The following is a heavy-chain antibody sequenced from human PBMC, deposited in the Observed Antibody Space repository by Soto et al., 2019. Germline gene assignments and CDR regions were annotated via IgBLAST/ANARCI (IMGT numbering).Heavy chain of an antibody. V-gene: IGHV5-51*01. D-gene: IGHD6-19*01. CDR3: ARPWGYSSGWSPAQH. CDR2: IYSGDSDT. Sequence: EVQLVQSGAEVKKPGESLKISCKGSGYSFTSYWIGWVRQMPGKGLERMGIIYSGDSDTRYSSSFQGQVTISADKSISTAYLQWSSLKASDTAMYYCARPWGYSSGWSPAQHWGQGTLVTVSS. CDR1: GYSFTSYW. J-gene: IGHJ1*01.